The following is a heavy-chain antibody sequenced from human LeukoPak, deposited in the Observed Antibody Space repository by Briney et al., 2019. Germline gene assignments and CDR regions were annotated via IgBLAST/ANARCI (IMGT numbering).Heavy chain of an antibody. Sequence: ASVKVSCKASGYTFTGYYMHWVRQAPGQGLEWMGWINPNSGGTNYAQKFQGRVTMTRDTSISTAYMELSRLRSDDTAVYYCARAYGSGSYSGYYFDYWGQGTLVTVSS. CDR1: GYTFTGYY. D-gene: IGHD3-10*01. J-gene: IGHJ4*02. CDR2: INPNSGGT. CDR3: ARAYGSGSYSGYYFDY. V-gene: IGHV1-2*02.